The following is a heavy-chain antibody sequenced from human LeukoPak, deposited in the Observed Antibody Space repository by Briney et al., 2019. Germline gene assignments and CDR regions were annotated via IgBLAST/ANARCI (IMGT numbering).Heavy chain of an antibody. V-gene: IGHV3-20*04. Sequence: GGSLRLSCTASGFVFDEHGMTWVRQVPGKGLEWVSGINWSGKSTSYGDPVRGRFTISRDNAKNSLSLQMDSLRAEDTALYYCTRAPITSPFYFDYWGQGTLVTVSS. J-gene: IGHJ4*02. CDR3: TRAPITSPFYFDY. CDR1: GFVFDEHG. D-gene: IGHD2-2*01. CDR2: INWSGKST.